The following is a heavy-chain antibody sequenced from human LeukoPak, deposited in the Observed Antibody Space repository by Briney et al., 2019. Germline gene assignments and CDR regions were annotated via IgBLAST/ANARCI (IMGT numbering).Heavy chain of an antibody. V-gene: IGHV4-4*07. CDR2: IYTSGST. CDR3: ARGMAAAGTLGSWFDP. CDR1: GGSISSYY. Sequence: SETLSLTCTVSGGSISSYYWSWIRQPAGKGLEWIGRIYTSGSTNYNPSLKSRVTMSVDTSKNQFSLKLSSVTAADTAVYYCARGMAAAGTLGSWFDPWGQGTLVTVS. J-gene: IGHJ5*02. D-gene: IGHD6-13*01.